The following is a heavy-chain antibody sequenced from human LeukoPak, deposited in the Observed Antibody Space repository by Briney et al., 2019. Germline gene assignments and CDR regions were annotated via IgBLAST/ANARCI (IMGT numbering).Heavy chain of an antibody. CDR3: ASEGYCSSTSCPPRAPDY. CDR2: IYYSGST. V-gene: IGHV4-39*07. J-gene: IGHJ4*02. Sequence: PSETLSLTCSVSGGSISSSSYYWGWIRQPPGKGLEWIGSIYYSGSTYYNPSLKSRVTMSVDTSKNQFSLKLSSVTAADTAVYYCASEGYCSSTSCPPRAPDYWGQGTLVTVSS. CDR1: GGSISSSSYY. D-gene: IGHD2-2*01.